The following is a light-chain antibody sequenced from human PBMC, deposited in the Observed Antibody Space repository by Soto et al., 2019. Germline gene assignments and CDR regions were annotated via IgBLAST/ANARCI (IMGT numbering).Light chain of an antibody. CDR1: HSVSSNY. CDR3: QQFGTSPPST. J-gene: IGKJ5*01. Sequence: EIVLTQSPGTLSLSPGERATLSCRASHSVSSNYLAWYQQKPGQAPRLPIYGASSRATAIPDRFSGSGSGTDFALTISRLEPEDFAVYYCQQFGTSPPSTFGQGTRLEIK. CDR2: GAS. V-gene: IGKV3-20*01.